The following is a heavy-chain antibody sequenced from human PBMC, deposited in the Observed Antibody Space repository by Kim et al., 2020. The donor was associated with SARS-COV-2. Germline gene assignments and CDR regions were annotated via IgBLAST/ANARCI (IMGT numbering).Heavy chain of an antibody. J-gene: IGHJ4*02. CDR3: ARANTPVVPAAMLEGFDY. V-gene: IGHV3-11*06. D-gene: IGHD2-2*01. CDR1: GFTFSDYY. CDR2: ISSSSSYT. Sequence: GGSLRLSCAASGFTFSDYYMSWIRQAPGKGLEWVSYISSSSSYTNYADSVKGRFTISRDNAKNSLYLQMNSLRAEDTAVYYCARANTPVVPAAMLEGFDYWGQGTLVTVSS.